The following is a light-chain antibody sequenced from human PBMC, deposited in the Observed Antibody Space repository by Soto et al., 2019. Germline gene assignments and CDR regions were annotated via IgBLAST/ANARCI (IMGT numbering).Light chain of an antibody. CDR2: DVT. V-gene: IGLV2-14*01. J-gene: IGLJ1*01. Sequence: QAVLTQPASVSGSPGQSITISCTGTSSDVGGYNYVSWYQQHPGKAPKLMIYDVTNRPSGVSNRFSGSKSGNTASLTIFGLQPEDEADYYCCSYTSRSTYVFGTGTKLTVL. CDR1: SSDVGGYNY. CDR3: CSYTSRSTYV.